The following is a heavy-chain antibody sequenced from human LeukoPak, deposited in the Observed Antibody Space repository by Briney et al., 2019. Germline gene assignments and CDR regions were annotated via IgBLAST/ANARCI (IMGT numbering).Heavy chain of an antibody. CDR2: IYHSGSS. J-gene: IGHJ4*02. D-gene: IGHD6-13*01. CDR3: ARASMGYSSSWYFDY. CDR1: GGSISSYY. V-gene: IGHV4-59*01. Sequence: PSETLSLTCTVSGGSISSYYWSWIRQPPGKGLEWIGYIYHSGSSNYNPSLKSRVTISVDTSKKQFSLKLSSVTAADTAVYYCARASMGYSSSWYFDYWGRGTLVTVSS.